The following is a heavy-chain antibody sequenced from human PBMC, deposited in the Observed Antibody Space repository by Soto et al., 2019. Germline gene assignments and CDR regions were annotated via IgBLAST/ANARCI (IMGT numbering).Heavy chain of an antibody. CDR2: INAGNGNT. V-gene: IGHV1-3*01. CDR1: GYTFTSYA. D-gene: IGHD5-12*01. J-gene: IGHJ5*02. Sequence: GASVKVSCKASGYTFTSYAMHWVRQAPGRRLEWMGWINAGNGNTKYSQKFQGRVTITRDTSASTAYMELSSLRSEDTAVYYCARAVSGYDLNWFDPWGQGTLVTVSS. CDR3: ARAVSGYDLNWFDP.